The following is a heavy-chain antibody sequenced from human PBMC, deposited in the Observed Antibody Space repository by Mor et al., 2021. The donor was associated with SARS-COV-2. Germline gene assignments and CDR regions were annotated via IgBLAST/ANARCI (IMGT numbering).Heavy chain of an antibody. V-gene: IGHV3-7*03. Sequence: AKGLEWVANIKEDGSEKYYVDSVKGRFTISRDNAKNSLYVQMNSLRVEDTAVYYCARDSVGGYYGMDVWG. CDR3: ARDSVGGYYGMDV. D-gene: IGHD1-26*01. CDR2: IKEDGSEK. J-gene: IGHJ6*01.